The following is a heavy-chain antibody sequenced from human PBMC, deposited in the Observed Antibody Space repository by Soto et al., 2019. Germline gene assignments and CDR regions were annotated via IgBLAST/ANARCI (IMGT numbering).Heavy chain of an antibody. V-gene: IGHV3-23*01. D-gene: IGHD3-22*01. Sequence: AGGSLRLSCAASGFTFSSYAMSWVRQAPGKGLEWVSAISGSGGSTYYADSVKGRFTISRDNSKNTLYLQMNSLRAEDTAVYYCAKVDYDSSGSIPADAFDIWGRGTMVTVSS. CDR3: AKVDYDSSGSIPADAFDI. J-gene: IGHJ3*02. CDR2: ISGSGGST. CDR1: GFTFSSYA.